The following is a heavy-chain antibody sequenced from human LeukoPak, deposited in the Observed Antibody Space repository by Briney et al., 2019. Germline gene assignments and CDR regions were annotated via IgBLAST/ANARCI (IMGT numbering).Heavy chain of an antibody. V-gene: IGHV5-51*01. CDR3: ARLGLSNAFDI. CDR1: GYSFTSYW. Sequence: GESLKISCKGSGYSFTSYWIGWVRQMPGKVLEWMGIIYPGDSDARYSPSFQGQVTISADKSISAAYLQWSSLKASDTAMYYCARLGLSNAFDIWGQGTMVTVSS. J-gene: IGHJ3*02. CDR2: IYPGDSDA. D-gene: IGHD3-16*02.